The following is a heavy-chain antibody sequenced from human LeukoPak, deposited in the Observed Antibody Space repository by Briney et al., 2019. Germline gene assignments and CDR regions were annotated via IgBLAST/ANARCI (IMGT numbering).Heavy chain of an antibody. J-gene: IGHJ4*02. Sequence: GGSLRLSCAASGFTFSNYAMTWVRQAPGKGLEWVSTISGSGGSAYYADSVKGRFTISRDNSNNTLYLQMYTLRAEDTAVYYCAKSEAEQFHPYFDYWGQVTLVTVSS. CDR3: AKSEAEQFHPYFDY. CDR1: GFTFSNYA. D-gene: IGHD1-26*01. CDR2: ISGSGGSA. V-gene: IGHV3-23*01.